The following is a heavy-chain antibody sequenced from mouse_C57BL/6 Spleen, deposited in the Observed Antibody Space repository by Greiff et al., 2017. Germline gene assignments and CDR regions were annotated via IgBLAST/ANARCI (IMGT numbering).Heavy chain of an antibody. CDR3: ARKGPVVAPDY. CDR2: IDPSDSYT. CDR1: GYTFTSYW. J-gene: IGHJ2*01. D-gene: IGHD1-1*01. Sequence: QVQLQQPGAELVMPGASVKLSCKASGYTFTSYWMHWVKQRPGQGLEWIGEIDPSDSYTNYNQKFKGKSTLTVDKSSSTAYMQLSSLTSEDSAVYYGARKGPVVAPDYWGQGTTLTVSS. V-gene: IGHV1-69*01.